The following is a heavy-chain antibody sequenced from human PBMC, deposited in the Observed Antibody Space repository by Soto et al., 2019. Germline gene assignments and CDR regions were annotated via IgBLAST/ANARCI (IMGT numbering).Heavy chain of an antibody. V-gene: IGHV4-30-4*01. CDR3: ARAGAGSYYSGSGMTY. D-gene: IGHD3-10*01. Sequence: SETLSLTCTVSGGSISSGDYYWSWIRQPPGKGLEWIGYIYYSGSTYYNPSLKSRVTISVDTSKNQFSLKLSSVTAADTAVYYCARAGAGSYYSGSGMTYWGQGTLVTVSS. CDR1: GGSISSGDYY. J-gene: IGHJ4*02. CDR2: IYYSGST.